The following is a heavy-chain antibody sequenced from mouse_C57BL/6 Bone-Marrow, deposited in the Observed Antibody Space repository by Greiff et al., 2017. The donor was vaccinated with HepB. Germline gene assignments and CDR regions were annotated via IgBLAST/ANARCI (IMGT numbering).Heavy chain of an antibody. CDR3: ARKDYSHYYAMDY. V-gene: IGHV2-2*01. J-gene: IGHJ4*01. CDR2: IWSGGST. D-gene: IGHD1-1*01. Sequence: QVQLKESGPGLVQPSQSLSITCTVSGFSLTSYGVHWVRQSPGKGLEWLGVIWSGGSTDYNAAFISRLSISKDNSKSQVFFKMNSLQADDTAIYYCARKDYSHYYAMDYWGQGTSVTVSS. CDR1: GFSLTSYG.